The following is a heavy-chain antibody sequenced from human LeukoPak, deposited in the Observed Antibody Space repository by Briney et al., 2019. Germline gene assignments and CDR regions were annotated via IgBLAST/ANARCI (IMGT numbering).Heavy chain of an antibody. D-gene: IGHD3-22*01. V-gene: IGHV4-30-4*08. CDR2: IYYSGST. CDR3: ARKYYYDSSGYYYDY. Sequence: SETLSLTCTVSGGSISSGDYYWSWICQPPGKGLEWIGYIYYSGSTYYNPSLKSRVTISVDTSKNQFSLKLSSVTAADTAVYYCARKYYYDSSGYYYDYWGQGTLVTVSS. J-gene: IGHJ4*02. CDR1: GGSISSGDYY.